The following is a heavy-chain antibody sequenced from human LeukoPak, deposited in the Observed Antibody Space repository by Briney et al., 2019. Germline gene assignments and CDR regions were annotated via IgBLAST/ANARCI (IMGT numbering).Heavy chain of an antibody. J-gene: IGHJ6*03. CDR2: MNPNSGNT. CDR3: ARGPVVVPAAMRYYYYYMDV. V-gene: IGHV1-8*03. CDR1: GYTFTSYD. Sequence: ASVKVSCKASGYTFTSYDINWVRQATGQGLEWMGWMNPNSGNTGYAQKFQGRVTITRNTSISTAYMELSSLRSEDTAVYYCARGPVVVPAAMRYYYYYMDVWGKGTTVTVSS. D-gene: IGHD2-2*01.